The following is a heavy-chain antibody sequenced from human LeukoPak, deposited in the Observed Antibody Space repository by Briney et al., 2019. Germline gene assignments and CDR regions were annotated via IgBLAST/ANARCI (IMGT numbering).Heavy chain of an antibody. CDR1: GYTFTGYY. J-gene: IGHJ4*02. CDR2: INPNSGGT. V-gene: IGHV1-2*02. D-gene: IGHD5-24*01. Sequence: ASVKVSCKASGYTFTGYYVHWMRQAPGQGLEWMGWINPNSGGTNYAQKFQGAVTMTRDTSISTAYMELSRLRSDDTAVYYCARWDGYNDGVDYWGQGTLVTVSS. CDR3: ARWDGYNDGVDY.